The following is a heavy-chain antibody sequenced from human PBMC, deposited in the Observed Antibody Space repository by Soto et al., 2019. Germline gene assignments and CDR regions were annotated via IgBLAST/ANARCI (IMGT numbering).Heavy chain of an antibody. Sequence: ASVKVSCKASGYTFSSYAMHWVRQAPGQRLEWMGWINAGYGNTKSSQKFQDRVTISRDTSASTAYMELTSLRSEDTAVYYCARDTGDGTVDFWGQGTLVTVSS. D-gene: IGHD7-27*01. CDR1: GYTFSSYA. V-gene: IGHV1-3*01. CDR2: INAGYGNT. CDR3: ARDTGDGTVDF. J-gene: IGHJ4*02.